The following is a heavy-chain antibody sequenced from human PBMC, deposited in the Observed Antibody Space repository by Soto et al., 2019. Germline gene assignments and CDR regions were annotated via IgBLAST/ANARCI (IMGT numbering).Heavy chain of an antibody. V-gene: IGHV3-66*01. Sequence: EVQLMESGGGLVQPGGSLRLSCAASGITVTNCFMTWVRQAPGKGLEWVSVISSAGGTYYADSVKGRFTISRDNYRNTLYLQMNPLRAADTAVYYCARDELGGACDLGHGGQGTLVTVSS. J-gene: IGHJ4*02. CDR2: ISSAGGT. CDR1: GITVTNCF. D-gene: IGHD3-3*01. CDR3: ARDELGGACDLGH.